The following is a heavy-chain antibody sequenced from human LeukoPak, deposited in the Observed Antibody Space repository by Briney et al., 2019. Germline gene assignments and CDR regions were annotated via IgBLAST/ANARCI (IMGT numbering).Heavy chain of an antibody. CDR2: ISSSSYI. D-gene: IGHD3-22*01. CDR1: GFTFSSYS. CDR3: ARDYYDSSGYYFSPLRFGAFDI. J-gene: IGHJ3*02. Sequence: NAGGSLRLSCAASGFTFSSYSMNWVRQAPGKGLEWVSSISSSSYIYYADSVKGRFTISRDNAKNSLYLQMNSLRAEDTAVYYCARDYYDSSGYYFSPLRFGAFDIWGQGTMVTVSS. V-gene: IGHV3-21*01.